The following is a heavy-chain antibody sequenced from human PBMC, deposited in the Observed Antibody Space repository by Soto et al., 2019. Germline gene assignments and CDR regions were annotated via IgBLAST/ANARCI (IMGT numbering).Heavy chain of an antibody. J-gene: IGHJ6*02. Sequence: EVELLESGGGLVQPGGSLRLSCAASGFTFSSYAMTWVRQAPGKGLEWVSVIRSRCDRIFYADSVQGRFTISRDNSRNTLYLQMNYLSAEDTAVYYCAKQQGPGTPYYYALDVWGQGTTVTVSS. CDR2: IRSRCDRI. CDR3: AKQQGPGTPYYYALDV. CDR1: GFTFSSYA. D-gene: IGHD1-1*01. V-gene: IGHV3-23*01.